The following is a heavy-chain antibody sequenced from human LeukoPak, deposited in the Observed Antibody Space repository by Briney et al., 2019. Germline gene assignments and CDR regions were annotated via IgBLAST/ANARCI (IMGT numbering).Heavy chain of an antibody. Sequence: SETLSLTCAVSGDSISNTNWWSWVRQPPGKGLEWIGEIFHSGTTNYNPSLKSRVTISVDKSKNQFSLKLSSVTAADTAVYYCARGGYCGGDCYFYYWGQGTLVTVSS. CDR3: ARGGYCGGDCYFYY. D-gene: IGHD2-21*02. J-gene: IGHJ4*02. CDR2: IFHSGTT. CDR1: GDSISNTNW. V-gene: IGHV4-4*02.